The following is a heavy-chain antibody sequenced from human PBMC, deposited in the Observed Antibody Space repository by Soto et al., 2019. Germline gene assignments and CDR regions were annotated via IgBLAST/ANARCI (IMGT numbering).Heavy chain of an antibody. J-gene: IGHJ4*02. CDR2: INHSGST. V-gene: IGHV4-34*01. CDR3: ARGRKDYSSSWYVD. D-gene: IGHD6-13*01. Sequence: QVQLQQWGAGLLKPSETLSLTCAVHGGSFSGYYWSWIRQPPGKGLEWIGEINHSGSTNYNPSLKSRVTISVDTSKNQFSLKLSSVTAADTAVYYCARGRKDYSSSWYVDWGQGTLVTVSS. CDR1: GGSFSGYY.